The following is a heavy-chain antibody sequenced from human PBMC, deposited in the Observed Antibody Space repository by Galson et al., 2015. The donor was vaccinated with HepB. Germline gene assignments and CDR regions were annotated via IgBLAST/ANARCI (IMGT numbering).Heavy chain of an antibody. V-gene: IGHV1-18*04. D-gene: IGHD2-2*01. CDR1: GYTFTSYG. CDR3: AREGSELSAELWPGMVYYYYGMDV. CDR2: ISAYNGNT. Sequence: SVKVSCKASGYTFTSYGIGWVRQAPGQGLEWMGWISAYNGNTNYAQKLQGRVTMTTDTSTSTAYMELRSLRSDDTAVYYCAREGSELSAELWPGMVYYYYGMDVWGQGTTVTVSS. J-gene: IGHJ6*02.